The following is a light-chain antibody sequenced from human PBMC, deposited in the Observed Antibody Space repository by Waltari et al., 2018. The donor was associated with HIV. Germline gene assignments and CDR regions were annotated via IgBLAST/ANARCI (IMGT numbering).Light chain of an antibody. CDR1: QKIGGN. J-gene: IGKJ1*01. Sequence: DIVMTQSPATLSVSPGERATLSCRASQKIGGNFAWYQQIQGQPLRLLIYGASSRERGIPARFSGRGSGTEFTLTITNLESEDSAVYFCQQYLDWPPWTFGQGTKVVI. CDR2: GAS. V-gene: IGKV3D-15*01. CDR3: QQYLDWPPWT.